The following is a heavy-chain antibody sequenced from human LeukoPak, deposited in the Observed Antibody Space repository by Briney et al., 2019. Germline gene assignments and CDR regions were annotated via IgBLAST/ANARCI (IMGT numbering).Heavy chain of an antibody. CDR3: AREYYDILTGYTPTQD. V-gene: IGHV3-21*01. CDR1: GFTFSSYS. D-gene: IGHD3-9*01. Sequence: SGGSLRLSCAASGFTFSSYSMNWVRQAPGKGLEWVSSISSSSSYIYYADSVKGRFTISRDNAKNSLYLQMNSLRAEDTAVYYCAREYYDILTGYTPTQDWGQGTLVTVSS. CDR2: ISSSSSYI. J-gene: IGHJ4*02.